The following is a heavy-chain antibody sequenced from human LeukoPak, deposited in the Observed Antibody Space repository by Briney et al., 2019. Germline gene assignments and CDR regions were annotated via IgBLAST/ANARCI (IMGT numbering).Heavy chain of an antibody. D-gene: IGHD3-10*01. CDR2: MYHSGIT. V-gene: IGHV4-38-2*02. CDR1: GGSISNYY. CDR3: ARLTPGKNWFDP. Sequence: PSETLSLTCTVSGGSISNYYWGWIRQPPGKGLEWIASMYHSGITYYNSSLKSRATISVDTSKNQFSLKLNSVTAADTAVYYCARLTPGKNWFDPWGHGTLVTVSS. J-gene: IGHJ5*02.